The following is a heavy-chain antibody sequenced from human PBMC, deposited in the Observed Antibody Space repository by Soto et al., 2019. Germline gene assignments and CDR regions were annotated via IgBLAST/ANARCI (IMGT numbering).Heavy chain of an antibody. J-gene: IGHJ4*02. CDR1: GGSISSGDYY. V-gene: IGHV4-30-4*01. CDR2: IYYSGST. CDR3: ARTVYCTKGVCYTGPDY. Sequence: QVQLQESGPGLVKPSQTLSLTCTVSGGSISSGDYYWSWIRQPPGKGLEWIGYIYYSGSTYYNPTLKSRVTISVDTSKNRFSLKLSSVTAADTAVYYCARTVYCTKGVCYTGPDYWGQGTLVPVSS. D-gene: IGHD2-8*01.